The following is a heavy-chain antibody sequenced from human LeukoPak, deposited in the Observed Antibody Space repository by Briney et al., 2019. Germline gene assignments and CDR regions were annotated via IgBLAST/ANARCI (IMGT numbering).Heavy chain of an antibody. CDR2: INPNSGGT. Sequence: ASVKVSCKASGYTFTGNYIHWVRQAPGQGLEWMGLINPNSGGTNYAQKFQGRVTLTKDTSITTGYMELSSLRSDDTAVYYCARDLGGSYDYWGQGTLVTVSS. CDR3: ARDLGGSYDY. CDR1: GYTFTGNY. V-gene: IGHV1-2*02. J-gene: IGHJ4*02. D-gene: IGHD1-26*01.